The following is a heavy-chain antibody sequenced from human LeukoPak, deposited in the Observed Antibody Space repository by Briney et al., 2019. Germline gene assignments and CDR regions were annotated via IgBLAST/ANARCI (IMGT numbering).Heavy chain of an antibody. CDR2: LSSSGSAF. V-gene: IGHV3-48*03. Sequence: GGSLRLSCEDSGFTFRSYEMNWVRQAPGRGLEWIAYLSSSGSAFSYADSVKGRFTISRDNAKNSLYLQMNSLRAEDTAVYYCARYQYYDFWSGRGPHAFDIWGQGTMVTVSS. D-gene: IGHD3-3*01. CDR1: GFTFRSYE. J-gene: IGHJ3*02. CDR3: ARYQYYDFWSGRGPHAFDI.